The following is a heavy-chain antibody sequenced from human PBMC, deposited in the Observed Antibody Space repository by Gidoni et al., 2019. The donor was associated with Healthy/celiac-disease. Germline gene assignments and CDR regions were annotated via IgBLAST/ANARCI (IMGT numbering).Heavy chain of an antibody. D-gene: IGHD3-22*01. CDR2: INHSGST. CDR1: GGSFSGYS. Sequence: QVQLQQWGAGLLKPSETLSLTCAVYGGSFSGYSWSWIRQPPGKGLEWIGEINHSGSTNYNPSLKSRVTISVDTSKNQFALKLSSVTAADTAVYYCARVFERTPYYDHRGPYYFDYWGQGTLVTVSS. CDR3: ARVFERTPYYDHRGPYYFDY. V-gene: IGHV4-34*01. J-gene: IGHJ4*02.